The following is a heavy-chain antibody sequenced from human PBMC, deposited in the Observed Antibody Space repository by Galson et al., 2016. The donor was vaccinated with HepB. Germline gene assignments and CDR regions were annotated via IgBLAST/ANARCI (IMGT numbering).Heavy chain of an antibody. J-gene: IGHJ4*02. CDR3: ATGGRSSGRPDN. V-gene: IGHV3-15*01. Sequence: SLRLSCAASGFIFSNAYMTWVRQAPGKGLQWVGRITSKTDGGTTAYAAPVKGRFTISRDDSKDTLYLQMNSLKTEDTAVYYCATGGRSSGRPDNWGQGTLVTVSS. D-gene: IGHD2-15*01. CDR2: ITSKTDGGTT. CDR1: GFIFSNAY.